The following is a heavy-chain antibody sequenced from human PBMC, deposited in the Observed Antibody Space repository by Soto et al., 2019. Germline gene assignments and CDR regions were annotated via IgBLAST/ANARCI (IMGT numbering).Heavy chain of an antibody. V-gene: IGHV3-48*01. Sequence: EVQLVESGGGLVQPGGSLRLSSAASGFVLSSYSMSWVRQAPGKGLEWVSYIGTGTRTRYYADSVKGRFTISRDNGKNSLFLQMNSLRAEDTALYYCARSYSYGFGYWGQGTLVTVSS. CDR1: GFVLSSYS. CDR2: IGTGTRTR. CDR3: ARSYSYGFGY. J-gene: IGHJ4*02. D-gene: IGHD5-18*01.